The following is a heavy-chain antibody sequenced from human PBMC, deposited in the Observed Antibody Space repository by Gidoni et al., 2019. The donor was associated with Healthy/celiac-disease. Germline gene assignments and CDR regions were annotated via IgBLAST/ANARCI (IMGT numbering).Heavy chain of an antibody. Sequence: EVQLVESGGGLVQPGRSLRLSCAASGFTFDDYAMLWVRQAPGKGLEWVSGISWNSGSIGYADSVKGRFTISRDNAKNSLYLQMNSLRAEDTALYYCAKDSTPAWVAGWGLDIWGQGTMVTVSS. D-gene: IGHD6-19*01. J-gene: IGHJ3*02. CDR3: AKDSTPAWVAGWGLDI. CDR1: GFTFDDYA. CDR2: ISWNSGSI. V-gene: IGHV3-9*01.